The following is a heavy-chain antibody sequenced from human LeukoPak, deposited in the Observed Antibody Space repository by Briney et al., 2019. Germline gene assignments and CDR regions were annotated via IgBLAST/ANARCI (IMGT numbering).Heavy chain of an antibody. CDR3: ARGLERLLQVRIYYYGMDV. CDR2: INPNSGGT. D-gene: IGHD1-1*01. J-gene: IGHJ6*02. Sequence: ASVKVSCKASGYTFTGYYMHWVRQAPGQGLEWMGWINPNSGGTNYAQRFQGRVTMTRDTSISTAYMELSRLRSDDTAVYYCARGLERLLQVRIYYYGMDVWGQGTTVTVSS. CDR1: GYTFTGYY. V-gene: IGHV1-2*02.